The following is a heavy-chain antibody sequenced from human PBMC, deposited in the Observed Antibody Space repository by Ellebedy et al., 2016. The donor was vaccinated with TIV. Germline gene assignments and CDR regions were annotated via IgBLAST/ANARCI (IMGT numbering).Heavy chain of an antibody. V-gene: IGHV3-53*01. CDR1: GFTVSNNY. Sequence: GESLKISCAASGFTVSNNYMSWVRQAPGKGLEWVSVIYSGGNTYYADSVKGRFSISRDNFKNTLYLQMNSLRAEDTAVYYCSRGGGCGGGTCYYPDFWGQGTLVTVSS. D-gene: IGHD2-15*01. CDR2: IYSGGNT. J-gene: IGHJ4*02. CDR3: SRGGGCGGGTCYYPDF.